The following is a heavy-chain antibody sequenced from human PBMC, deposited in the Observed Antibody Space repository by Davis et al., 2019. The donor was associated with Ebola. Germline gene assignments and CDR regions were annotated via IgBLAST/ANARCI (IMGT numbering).Heavy chain of an antibody. CDR3: ARGYCSGGSCYSPDY. CDR2: ISAYNGNT. D-gene: IGHD2-15*01. Sequence: ASVKVSCKASGYTFTSYGISWVRQAPGQGLEWMGWISAYNGNTNYAQKPQGRVTMTTDTSTSTAYMELRSLRSDDTAVYYCARGYCSGGSCYSPDYWGQGTLVTVSS. J-gene: IGHJ4*02. CDR1: GYTFTSYG. V-gene: IGHV1-18*01.